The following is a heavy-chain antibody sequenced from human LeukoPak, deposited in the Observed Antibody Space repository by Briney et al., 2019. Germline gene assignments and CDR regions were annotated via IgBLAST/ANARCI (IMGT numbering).Heavy chain of an antibody. CDR3: AKDEAWVTSIPYYFDY. J-gene: IGHJ4*02. CDR2: ISYAGSNK. D-gene: IGHD2-21*02. V-gene: IGHV3-30*18. Sequence: AGRALRLSCAASGFTFSSYVIHGVRQAPGKGLEWVADISYAGSNKYYADSVKGRFPISRDNSKNTLFLQMNSLRAEDTAVYYCAKDEAWVTSIPYYFDYWGQGTLVTVSS. CDR1: GFTFSSYV.